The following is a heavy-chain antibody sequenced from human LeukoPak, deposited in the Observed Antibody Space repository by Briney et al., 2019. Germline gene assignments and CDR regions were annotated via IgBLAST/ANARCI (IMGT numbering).Heavy chain of an antibody. CDR3: ARPSKPGYSSGWPFDY. CDR2: INHSGST. V-gene: IGHV4-34*01. D-gene: IGHD6-19*01. J-gene: IGHJ4*02. Sequence: SETLSLTCTVSGGSISSYYWSWIRQPPGKGLEWIGEINHSGSTNYNPSLKSRVTISVDTSKNQFSLKLSSVTAADTAVYYCARPSKPGYSSGWPFDYWGQGTLVTVSS. CDR1: GGSISSYY.